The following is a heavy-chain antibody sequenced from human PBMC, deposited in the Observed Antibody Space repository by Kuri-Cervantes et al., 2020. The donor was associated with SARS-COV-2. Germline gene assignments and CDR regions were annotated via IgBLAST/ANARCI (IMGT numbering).Heavy chain of an antibody. Sequence: ESLKISCTVSGYSISSGYYWGWIRQPPGKGLEWIGSIYHSGSTYYNPSLKSRVTISADTSKNQFSLKLSSVTAADTAVYYCARHMAGTFDYWGQGTLVTVSS. D-gene: IGHD2-21*01. CDR3: ARHMAGTFDY. J-gene: IGHJ4*02. V-gene: IGHV4-38-2*02. CDR2: IYHSGST. CDR1: GYSISSGYY.